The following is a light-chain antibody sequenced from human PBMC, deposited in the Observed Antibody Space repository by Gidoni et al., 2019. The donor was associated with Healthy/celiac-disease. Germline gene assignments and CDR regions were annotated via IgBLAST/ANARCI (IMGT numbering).Light chain of an antibody. J-gene: IGKJ2*01. CDR2: WAS. Sequence: DIVMTQSPDSLAVSLGERPTINCKSSQSVLYSSNNKNYLAWYQQKPGQPPKLLIYWASTRESGVPDRFSGSGSGTDFTITISSLQAEDVAVYYCQQYYSTPPYTFGQGTKPEIK. V-gene: IGKV4-1*01. CDR3: QQYYSTPPYT. CDR1: QSVLYSSNNKNY.